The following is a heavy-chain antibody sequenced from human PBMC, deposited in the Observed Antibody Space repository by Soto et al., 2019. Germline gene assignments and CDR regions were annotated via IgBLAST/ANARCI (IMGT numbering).Heavy chain of an antibody. V-gene: IGHV3-30*15. Sequence: QVQLVESGGGVVQPGRSLRLSCAVSGFTFDSYAMHWVRQAPGKGLEWVALISFDGDNTYEADSVKGRFTISRDNARSTLSLQMSSLRLEDTAVYFCARDLGLFSRADWGRGTLVSVSS. CDR2: ISFDGDNT. CDR1: GFTFDSYA. J-gene: IGHJ4*02. CDR3: ARDLGLFSRAD. D-gene: IGHD3-10*01.